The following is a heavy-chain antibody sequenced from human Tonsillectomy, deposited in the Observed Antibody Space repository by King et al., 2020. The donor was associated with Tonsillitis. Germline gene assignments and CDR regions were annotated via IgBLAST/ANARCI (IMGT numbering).Heavy chain of an antibody. D-gene: IGHD2-2*01. CDR3: AEGGCXSTSXYYDCDY. J-gene: IGHJ4*02. CDR2: ISGSGGST. V-gene: IGHV3-23*04. Sequence: VQLVESGGGLVQPGGSLRLSCAASGFXXSSYAMSWVRQAPGKGLEWVSAISGSGGSTYYADSVKGRFTISRDNSKNTLYLQMNSLRAEDPAVYYCAEGGCXSTSXYYDCDYWXQGXLXTVSS. CDR1: GFXXSSYA.